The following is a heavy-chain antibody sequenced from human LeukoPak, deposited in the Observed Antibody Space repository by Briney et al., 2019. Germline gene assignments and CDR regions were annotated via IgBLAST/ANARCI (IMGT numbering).Heavy chain of an antibody. V-gene: IGHV3-30*02. CDR2: IRYDGSNK. Sequence: GGSLRLSCAASGFTFSSYGMHWVRQAPGKGLDWVAFIRYDGSNKYYADSVKGRFTISRDNSKNTLYLQMNSLRAEDTAVYYCANYSNYGAGSVDYWGQGTLVTVSS. J-gene: IGHJ4*02. D-gene: IGHD4-11*01. CDR1: GFTFSSYG. CDR3: ANYSNYGAGSVDY.